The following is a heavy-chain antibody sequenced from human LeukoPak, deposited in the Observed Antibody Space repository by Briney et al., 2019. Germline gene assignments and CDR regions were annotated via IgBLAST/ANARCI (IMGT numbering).Heavy chain of an antibody. Sequence: GGSLRLSCAASGFTFNSYGMNWVRQAPGKGLEWVSYITGGSSTIYYADSVKGRFTISRDNAKNSLYLQVNSLRDEDTAVYYCARPGDYGYYYSAMDVWGQGTTVTVAS. V-gene: IGHV3-48*02. J-gene: IGHJ6*02. D-gene: IGHD4-17*01. CDR2: ITGGSSTI. CDR3: ARPGDYGYYYSAMDV. CDR1: GFTFNSYG.